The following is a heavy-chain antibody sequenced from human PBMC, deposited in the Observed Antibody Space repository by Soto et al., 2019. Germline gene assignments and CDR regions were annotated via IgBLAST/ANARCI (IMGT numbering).Heavy chain of an antibody. Sequence: EVQVVESGGGLVQPGGSLKLSCVGSGFTFSDAAMHWVRQASGKGLEWVGRIRRKTSGYATAYSASVEGRFTIYRDDSKNSAYLQMNSLKTEDTAVYYCTRHSVDCWGQGTLVTVSS. CDR1: GFTFSDAA. J-gene: IGHJ4*02. CDR2: IRRKTSGYAT. V-gene: IGHV3-73*01. CDR3: TRHSVDC.